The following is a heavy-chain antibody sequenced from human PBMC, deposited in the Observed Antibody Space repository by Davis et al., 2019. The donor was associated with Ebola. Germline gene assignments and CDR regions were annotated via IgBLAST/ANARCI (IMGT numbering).Heavy chain of an antibody. Sequence: GESLKISCAASGFTFSGSAMNWVRQAPGKALEWVAFITFDTSTIYYADSVRGRFTISRDNAKNTLFLQMNSLRADDTAVYYCARDVAGRAGYWGQGTLVTVSS. CDR1: GFTFSGSA. D-gene: IGHD1-14*01. V-gene: IGHV3-48*04. CDR2: ITFDTSTI. CDR3: ARDVAGRAGY. J-gene: IGHJ4*02.